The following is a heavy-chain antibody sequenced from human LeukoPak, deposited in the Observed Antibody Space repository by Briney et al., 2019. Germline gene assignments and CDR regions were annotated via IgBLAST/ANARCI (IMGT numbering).Heavy chain of an antibody. J-gene: IGHJ4*02. CDR1: GFTFSSYA. CDR2: ISGSGGST. CDR3: AKSYGDYTLFDY. D-gene: IGHD4-17*01. Sequence: GGSLRLSCAASGFTFSSYAMSWVRQAPGKGLEWVSVISGSGGSTYYADSVKGRFSISRDNSKNTLYLQMNSLRAEDTAVYYCAKSYGDYTLFDYWGQGTLVAVSS. V-gene: IGHV3-23*01.